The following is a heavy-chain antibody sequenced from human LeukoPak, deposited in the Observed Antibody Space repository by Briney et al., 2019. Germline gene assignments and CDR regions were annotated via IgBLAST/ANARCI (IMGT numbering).Heavy chain of an antibody. CDR1: GYTFNSYG. J-gene: IGHJ5*02. CDR3: ARLIPQKWELPGKWFDP. Sequence: GASVKVSCKASGYTFNSYGISWVRQAPGQGLEWMGWVSAYNGHRNYAQKFQGRVTMTTDTSTSTASMELRSLRSDDTAVYYCARLIPQKWELPGKWFDPWGQGTLVTVSS. D-gene: IGHD1-26*01. CDR2: VSAYNGHR. V-gene: IGHV1-18*01.